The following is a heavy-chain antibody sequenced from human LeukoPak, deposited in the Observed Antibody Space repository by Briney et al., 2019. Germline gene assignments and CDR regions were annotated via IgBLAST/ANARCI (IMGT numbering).Heavy chain of an antibody. CDR1: GFTFSDYY. J-gene: IGHJ4*02. V-gene: IGHV3-11*01. CDR3: ARVGWFGESPFDY. CDR2: ISSSGSTI. Sequence: GGSLRLSCAASGFTFSDYYMSWIRQAPGKGLEWVSYISSSGSTIYYADSVKGRFAISRDNAKNSLYLQMNSLRAEDTAVYYCARVGWFGESPFDYWGQGTLVTVSS. D-gene: IGHD3-10*01.